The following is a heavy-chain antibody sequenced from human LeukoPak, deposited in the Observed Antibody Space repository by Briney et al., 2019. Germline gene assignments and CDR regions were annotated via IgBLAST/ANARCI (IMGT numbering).Heavy chain of an antibody. V-gene: IGHV1-18*01. CDR2: ISGYNGNT. D-gene: IGHD1-7*01. J-gene: IGHJ4*02. Sequence: ASVKVSCKASGYTFTSYGISWVRQAPGQGLEWMGWISGYNGNTNYAQKLQGRVTMTTDTSTSTAYMELRSLRSDDTAVYYCATTRSNWNYLYWGQGTLVTVSS. CDR3: ATTRSNWNYLY. CDR1: GYTFTSYG.